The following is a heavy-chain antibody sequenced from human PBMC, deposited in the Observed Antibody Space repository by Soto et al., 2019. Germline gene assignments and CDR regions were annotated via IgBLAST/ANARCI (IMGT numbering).Heavy chain of an antibody. Sequence: PGGSLRLSXAASGFTFSSYAMSWVRQAPGKGLEWVSAISGSGGSTYYADSVKGRFTISRDNSKNTLYLQMNSLRAEDTAVYYCAKFTVVTRWFDPWGQGTLVTVSS. CDR1: GFTFSSYA. V-gene: IGHV3-23*01. CDR2: ISGSGGST. CDR3: AKFTVVTRWFDP. J-gene: IGHJ5*02. D-gene: IGHD2-21*02.